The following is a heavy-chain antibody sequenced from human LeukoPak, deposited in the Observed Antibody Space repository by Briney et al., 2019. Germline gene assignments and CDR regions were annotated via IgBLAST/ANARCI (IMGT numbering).Heavy chain of an antibody. D-gene: IGHD6-25*01. CDR1: GGSFSGYY. Sequence: SSETVSLTCAVYGGSFSGYYWSWIRQPPGKGLEWIGEINHSGSTNYNPSLKSRVTISVDTSKNQFSLKLSSVTAADTAVYYCASGGIAAGYFDLWGRGTLVTVSS. CDR2: INHSGST. CDR3: ASGGIAAGYFDL. J-gene: IGHJ2*01. V-gene: IGHV4-34*01.